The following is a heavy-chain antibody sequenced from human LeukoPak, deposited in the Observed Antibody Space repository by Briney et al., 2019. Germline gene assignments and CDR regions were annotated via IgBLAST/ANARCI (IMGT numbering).Heavy chain of an antibody. CDR2: IWYDGSNK. CDR1: GFTFSSYG. V-gene: IGHV3-33*01. Sequence: GGSLRLSCAASGFTFSSYGMHWVRQAPGKGLEWVVVIWYDGSNKYYADSVKGRFTISRDNSKNTLYLQMNSLRAEDTAVYYCARDGHTDYGDYSFLFDYWGQGTLVTVSS. CDR3: ARDGHTDYGDYSFLFDY. J-gene: IGHJ4*02. D-gene: IGHD4-17*01.